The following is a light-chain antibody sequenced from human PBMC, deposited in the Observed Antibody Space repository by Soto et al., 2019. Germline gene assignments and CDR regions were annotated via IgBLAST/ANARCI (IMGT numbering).Light chain of an antibody. CDR3: QQRSDWQVT. CDR2: DAS. CDR1: QSISSW. V-gene: IGKV1-5*01. Sequence: IQMTQSPSTLSASVGDRVTITCGASQSISSWLAWYQQKPGKAPKLLIYDASSLESGVPSRFSGSGSGTDFTLTISSLQPEDFAVYYCQQRSDWQVTFGQGTRLEIK. J-gene: IGKJ5*01.